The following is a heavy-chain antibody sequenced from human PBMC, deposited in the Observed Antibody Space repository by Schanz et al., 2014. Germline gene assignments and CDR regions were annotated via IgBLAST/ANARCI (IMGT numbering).Heavy chain of an antibody. CDR2: ISDSGDTA. CDR1: GFSLDIFA. D-gene: IGHD2-15*01. J-gene: IGHJ4*02. CDR3: AKSLESGPGGRCARGYFDY. Sequence: EVHLLESGGGLVEPGGSLRLSCATSGFSLDIFAVSWVRQAPGKGLEWVSLISDSGDTAYYADSVKGRFTISRDNFKGALYLQMSSLRAEDTAVYYCAKSLESGPGGRCARGYFDYWGQGTLVTVSS. V-gene: IGHV3-23*01.